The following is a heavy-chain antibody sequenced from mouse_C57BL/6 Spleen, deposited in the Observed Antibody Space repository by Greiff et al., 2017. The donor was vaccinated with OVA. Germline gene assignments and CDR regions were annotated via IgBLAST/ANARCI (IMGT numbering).Heavy chain of an antibody. J-gene: IGHJ2*01. V-gene: IGHV1-50*01. Sequence: VQLQQPGAELVKPGASVKLSCKASGYTFTSYWMQWVKQRPGQGLEWIGEIDPSDSYTNYNQKFKGKATLTVDTSSSTAYMQLSSLTSEDSAVYYGASGGTPSYFDYWGQGTTLTVSS. CDR2: IDPSDSYT. CDR1: GYTFTSYW. CDR3: ASGGTPSYFDY. D-gene: IGHD3-3*01.